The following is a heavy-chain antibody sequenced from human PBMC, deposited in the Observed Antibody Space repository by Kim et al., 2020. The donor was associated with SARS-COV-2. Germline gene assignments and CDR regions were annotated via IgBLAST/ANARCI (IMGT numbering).Heavy chain of an antibody. CDR2: FDPEDGET. Sequence: ASVKVSCKVSGYTLTELSMHWVRQAPGKGLEWMGGFDPEDGETIYAQKFQGRVTMTEDTSTDTAYMELSSLRSEDTAVYYCATDSSDYGANYYSYYGMDVWGQGTTVTVSS. CDR3: ATDSSDYGANYYSYYGMDV. CDR1: GYTLTELS. V-gene: IGHV1-24*01. D-gene: IGHD4-17*01. J-gene: IGHJ6*02.